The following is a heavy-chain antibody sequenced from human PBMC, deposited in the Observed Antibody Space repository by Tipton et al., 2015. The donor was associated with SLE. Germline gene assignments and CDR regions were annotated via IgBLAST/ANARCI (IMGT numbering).Heavy chain of an antibody. D-gene: IGHD6-19*01. CDR2: IFYSGGT. J-gene: IGHJ4*02. CDR3: ARLAVAGMWYYFDF. V-gene: IGHV4-59*11. CDR1: GSSIGSHH. Sequence: LRLSCTVSGSSIGSHHWTWIRPPPGKGLEWIGNIFYSGGTNYSPFLNSRITISVDTSKNQLSLNVISMTAADTAVYYCARLAVAGMWYYFDFWGQGAPVTVSS.